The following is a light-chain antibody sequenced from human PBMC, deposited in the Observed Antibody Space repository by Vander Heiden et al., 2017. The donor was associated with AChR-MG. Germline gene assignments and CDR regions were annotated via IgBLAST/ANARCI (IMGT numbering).Light chain of an antibody. V-gene: IGKV2-28*01. CDR2: GGS. CDR3: MQALQTPRT. J-gene: IGKJ1*01. Sequence: IVLTLPPPSLPVTPGEPASISCRSSQRLLHSNGYNYLDWYLQKPGQAPQLLIYGGSSRACGVPDRFSGSGSGTDFTLKISRVEAEDVGVYYCMQALQTPRTFGQGTKVEVK. CDR1: QRLLHSNGYNY.